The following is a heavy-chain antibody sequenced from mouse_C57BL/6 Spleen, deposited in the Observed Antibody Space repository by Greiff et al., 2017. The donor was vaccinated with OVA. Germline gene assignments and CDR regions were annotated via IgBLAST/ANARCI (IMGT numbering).Heavy chain of an antibody. Sequence: EVKLMESGGGLVQPGGSLKLSCAASGFTFSDYYMYWVRQTPEKRLEWVAYISNGGGSTYYPDTVKGRFTISRDNAKNTLYLQMSRLKSEDTAMYYCARRAYYTLYAMDYWGQGTSVTVSS. D-gene: IGHD2-12*01. CDR3: ARRAYYTLYAMDY. CDR1: GFTFSDYY. V-gene: IGHV5-12*01. J-gene: IGHJ4*01. CDR2: ISNGGGST.